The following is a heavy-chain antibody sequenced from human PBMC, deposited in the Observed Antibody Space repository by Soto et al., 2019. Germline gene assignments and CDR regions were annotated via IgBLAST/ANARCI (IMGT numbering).Heavy chain of an antibody. J-gene: IGHJ6*04. CDR1: GYTFTSYG. Sequence: ASVKVSCKASGYTFTSYGISWVRQAPGQGLEWMGWISAYNGNTNYAQKLQGRVTMTTDTSTSTAYMELRSLRSDDTAVEYCASVLFSCSARGFIYYYSSLREFGGKGSPDTVPS. D-gene: IGHD2-15*01. V-gene: IGHV1-18*01. CDR2: ISAYNGNT. CDR3: ASVLFSCSARGFIYYYSSLREF.